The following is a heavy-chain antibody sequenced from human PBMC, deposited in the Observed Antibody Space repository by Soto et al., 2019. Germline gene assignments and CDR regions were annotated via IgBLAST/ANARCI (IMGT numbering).Heavy chain of an antibody. V-gene: IGHV4-59*01. Sequence: KPSETLSLTCSVSGGSMSEYFWSWIRQSPGKGLEWIGYIYYLGSTDYNPSLKSRVTISVDTSKRQFSLRLPSVTAADTAVYYCARDGYDGSGSPYPAYWGPGTQVTVSS. CDR2: IYYLGST. CDR1: GGSMSEYF. CDR3: ARDGYDGSGSPYPAY. J-gene: IGHJ4*02. D-gene: IGHD3-10*01.